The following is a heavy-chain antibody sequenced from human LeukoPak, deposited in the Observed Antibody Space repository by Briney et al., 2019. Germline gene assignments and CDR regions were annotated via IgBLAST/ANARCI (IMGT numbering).Heavy chain of an antibody. D-gene: IGHD3-10*01. Sequence: GASVKVSCKASGYTFTSYDINWVRQATGQGLEWMGWMNPNSCNKGYAQKFQGRVTITRNTPISTAYMELSSLRSEDTAVYYCAREDYGSGSSHYGMDVWGQGTTVTVSS. CDR2: MNPNSCNK. V-gene: IGHV1-8*01. CDR3: AREDYGSGSSHYGMDV. CDR1: GYTFTSYD. J-gene: IGHJ6*02.